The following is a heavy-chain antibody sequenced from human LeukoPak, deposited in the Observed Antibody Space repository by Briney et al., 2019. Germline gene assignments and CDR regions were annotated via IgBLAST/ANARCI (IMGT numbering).Heavy chain of an antibody. D-gene: IGHD4-17*01. CDR2: ISAYNGNT. CDR1: GYTFTSYG. J-gene: IGHJ5*02. V-gene: IGHV1-18*01. CDR3: ARVYGDYDWFDP. Sequence: ASVTVSCKASGYTFTSYGISWVRQAPGQGLERMGWISAYNGNTNYAQKLQGRVTMTTDTSTSTAYMELRSLRSDDTAVYYCARVYGDYDWFDPWGQGTLVTVSS.